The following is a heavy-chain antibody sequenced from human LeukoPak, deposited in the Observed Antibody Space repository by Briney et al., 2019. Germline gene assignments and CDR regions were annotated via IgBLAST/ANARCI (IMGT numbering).Heavy chain of an antibody. CDR3: ARGPYYDSSGFDP. D-gene: IGHD3-22*01. Sequence: PSGTLSLTCAVSGGSISSSNWWSWVRQPPGKGLEWIGEIYHSGSTNYNPSLKSRVTISVDRSKNQFSLKLSSVTAADTAVYYCARGPYYDSSGFDPWGQGTLVTVSS. CDR2: IYHSGST. CDR1: GGSISSSNW. J-gene: IGHJ5*02. V-gene: IGHV4-4*02.